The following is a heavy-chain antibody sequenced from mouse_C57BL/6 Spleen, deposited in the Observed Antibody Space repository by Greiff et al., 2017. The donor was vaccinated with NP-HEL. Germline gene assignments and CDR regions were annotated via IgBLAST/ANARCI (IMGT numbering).Heavy chain of an antibody. CDR3: ARDGGGLLDYYAMDY. V-gene: IGHV5-4*01. CDR2: ISDGGSYT. J-gene: IGHJ4*01. Sequence: EVQRVESGGGLVKPGGSLKLSCAASGFTFSSYAMSWVRQTPEKRLEWVATISDGGSYTYYPDNVKGRFTISRDNAKNNLYLQMSHLKSEDTAMYYCARDGGGLLDYYAMDYWGQGTSVTVSS. D-gene: IGHD1-1*01. CDR1: GFTFSSYA.